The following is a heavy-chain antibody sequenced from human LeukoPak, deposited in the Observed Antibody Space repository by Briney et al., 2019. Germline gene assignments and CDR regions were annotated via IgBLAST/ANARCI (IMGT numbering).Heavy chain of an antibody. D-gene: IGHD4-17*01. CDR2: INWNGGST. CDR1: GFTFDDYG. V-gene: IGHV3-20*04. J-gene: IGHJ6*03. Sequence: GGSLRLSCAASGFTFDDYGMSWVRQAPGKGLEWVSGINWNGGSTTYADSVRGRFTISRDNAKNSLYLQMNSLRAEDTAVYYCASYHDYGDYSYYYYMDVWGKGTTVTISS. CDR3: ASYHDYGDYSYYYYMDV.